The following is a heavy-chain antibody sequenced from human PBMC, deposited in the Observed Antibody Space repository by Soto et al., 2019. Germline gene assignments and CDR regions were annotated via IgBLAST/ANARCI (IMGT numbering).Heavy chain of an antibody. Sequence: QVQLVQSGAEVKKPGASVKVSCKASGYTFTSYDINWVRQATGQGLEWMGWMNPNSGNTGYAQKFQGRVTMTSNTSISTAYMELSSLRSEDTAVYYCARGVGATDPLDYYYGMDVWGQGTTVTVSS. V-gene: IGHV1-8*01. D-gene: IGHD1-26*01. CDR2: MNPNSGNT. CDR1: GYTFTSYD. J-gene: IGHJ6*02. CDR3: ARGVGATDPLDYYYGMDV.